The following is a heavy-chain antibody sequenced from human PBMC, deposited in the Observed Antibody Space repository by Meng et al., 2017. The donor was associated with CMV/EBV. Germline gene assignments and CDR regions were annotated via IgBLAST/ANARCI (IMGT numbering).Heavy chain of an antibody. Sequence: GGSLRLSCAASGFTFSSYEMNWVRQAPGKGLEWVSYISSSGSTIYYADSVKGRFTISRDNAKNTLYLQMNSLRAEDTAVYYCARVHLYNWNYYGMDVWGQGTTVTVSS. D-gene: IGHD1-20*01. J-gene: IGHJ6*02. CDR2: ISSSGSTI. CDR1: GFTFSSYE. V-gene: IGHV3-48*03. CDR3: ARVHLYNWNYYGMDV.